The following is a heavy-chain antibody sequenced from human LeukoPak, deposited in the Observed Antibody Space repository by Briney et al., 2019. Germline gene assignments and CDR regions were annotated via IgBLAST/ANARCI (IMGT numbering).Heavy chain of an antibody. CDR1: GGTFSSYA. CDR2: IIPIFGTA. D-gene: IGHD3-3*01. V-gene: IGHV1-69*05. J-gene: IGHJ3*02. CDR3: ARRNYDFWSGYRDAFDI. Sequence: SVKASCKASGGTFSSYAISWVRQAPGQGLEWMGGIIPIFGTANYAQKFQGRVTMTRDMSTSTVYMELSSLRSEDTAVYYCARRNYDFWSGYRDAFDIWGQGTMVTVSS.